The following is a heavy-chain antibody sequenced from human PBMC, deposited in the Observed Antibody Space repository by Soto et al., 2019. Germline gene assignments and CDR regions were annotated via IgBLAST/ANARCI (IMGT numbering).Heavy chain of an antibody. V-gene: IGHV3-48*01. Sequence: PGGSLRLSCATSGFNLSDCAMNWVRQAPGKGLEWVSYISSSSSVVDYADSVKGRFTVSRDNARNSLYLQMNSLRAEDTAVYYCARDLSWGSNWYYYMDVWGKGTTVTAP. J-gene: IGHJ6*03. CDR3: ARDLSWGSNWYYYMDV. CDR2: ISSSSSVV. CDR1: GFNLSDCA. D-gene: IGHD7-27*01.